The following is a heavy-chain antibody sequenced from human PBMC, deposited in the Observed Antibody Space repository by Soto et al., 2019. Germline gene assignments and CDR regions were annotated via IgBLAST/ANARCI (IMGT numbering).Heavy chain of an antibody. J-gene: IGHJ6*02. CDR1: GFTFSSYG. CDR3: AKGGGPRGYYGMDV. D-gene: IGHD2-15*01. V-gene: IGHV3-30*18. CDR2: ISYDGSNK. Sequence: GGSLRLSCAASGFTFSSYGMHWVRQTPGKGLEWVAVISYDGSNKFYAESVKGRFTISRDNSKNTLFLQMNSLRAEDTAVYYCAKGGGPRGYYGMDVWGQGTSVTVSS.